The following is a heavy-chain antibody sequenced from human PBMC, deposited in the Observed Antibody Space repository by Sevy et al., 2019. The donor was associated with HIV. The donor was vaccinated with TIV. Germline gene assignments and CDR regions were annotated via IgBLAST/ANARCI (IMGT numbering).Heavy chain of an antibody. CDR2: INPNSGGT. V-gene: IGHV1-2*02. J-gene: IGHJ4*02. Sequence: ASVKVSCKASGYTFTGYYMHWVRQAPGQGLEWMGWINPNSGGTNYAQKFQGRVTMTRDTSINTAYMELSRLRSDDTAVYYCARGGHLRFLEWLLLTWGQGTLVTVSS. CDR3: ARGGHLRFLEWLLLT. CDR1: GYTFTGYY. D-gene: IGHD3-3*01.